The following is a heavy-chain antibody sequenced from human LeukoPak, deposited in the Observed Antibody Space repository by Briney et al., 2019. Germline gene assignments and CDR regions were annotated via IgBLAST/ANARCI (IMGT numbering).Heavy chain of an antibody. Sequence: SETLSLTCTVSGGSISSGGYYWSWLRQPPGKGLEWIGYIYYSGSTNYNPSLKSRVTISVDTSKNQFSLKLSSVTAADTAVYYCARHPNAYYYDSSGGNWFDPWGQGTLVTVSS. J-gene: IGHJ5*02. D-gene: IGHD3-22*01. CDR2: IYYSGST. CDR1: GGSISSGGYY. CDR3: ARHPNAYYYDSSGGNWFDP. V-gene: IGHV4-61*08.